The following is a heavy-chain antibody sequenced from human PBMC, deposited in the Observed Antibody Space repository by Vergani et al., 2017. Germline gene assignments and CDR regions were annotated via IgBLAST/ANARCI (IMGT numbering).Heavy chain of an antibody. CDR3: AGDTHSWQRADR. CDR1: GVSVTDYN. V-gene: IGHV4-59*02. J-gene: IGHJ5*02. CDR2: LSTTGGA. D-gene: IGHD6-13*01. Sequence: QAQLQESGPGLVKPSETLSLTCHVFGVSVTDYNCNWTRPAPGKGLEWIGSLSTTGGATHSSHNPSLKSRVSISVDTSKSQFSLRLTSVTAADSAIYYCAGDTHSWQRADRWGQGLLVSVSS.